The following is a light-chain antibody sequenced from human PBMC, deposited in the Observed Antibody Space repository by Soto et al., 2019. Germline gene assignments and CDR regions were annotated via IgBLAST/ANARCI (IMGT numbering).Light chain of an antibody. Sequence: EIVMTQSPATLSVSPGERATLSCRASQSVGSRLAWYQQKPGQAPRLLIYGASTRATSIPARFSGSGSGTEFTLTISSLQSEDFAVYYCQQYNDRPLTCGGGAKVEI. CDR1: QSVGSR. V-gene: IGKV3-15*01. J-gene: IGKJ4*01. CDR2: GAS. CDR3: QQYNDRPLT.